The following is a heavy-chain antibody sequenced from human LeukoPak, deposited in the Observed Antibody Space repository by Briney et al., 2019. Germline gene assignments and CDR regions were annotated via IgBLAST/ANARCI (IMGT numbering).Heavy chain of an antibody. D-gene: IGHD3-3*01. CDR3: ARRTYYDFSYFDY. CDR2: IYYSGST. CDR1: GGSFSSGSYY. Sequence: PSETLSLTCTVSGGSFSSGSYYWSWIRQPPGKGLEWIGYIYYSGSTNYNPSLKSRVTISVGTSKNQFSLKLSSVTAADTAVYYCARRTYYDFSYFDYWGQGTLVTVSS. V-gene: IGHV4-61*01. J-gene: IGHJ4*02.